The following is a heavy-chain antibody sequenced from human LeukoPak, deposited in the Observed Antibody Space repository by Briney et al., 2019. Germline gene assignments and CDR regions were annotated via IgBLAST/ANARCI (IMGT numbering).Heavy chain of an antibody. CDR2: IGRDGSTT. D-gene: IGHD1-26*01. CDR3: AREHRKEEATVDY. Sequence: GGSLRLSCAASGFTFSSYAMSWVRQAPGKGLVWVSRIGRDGSTTSYADSVRGRFTISRDNAKNTLYLQMNSLRAEDTAVYYCAREHRKEEATVDYWGQGTLVTVSS. J-gene: IGHJ4*02. CDR1: GFTFSSYA. V-gene: IGHV3-74*01.